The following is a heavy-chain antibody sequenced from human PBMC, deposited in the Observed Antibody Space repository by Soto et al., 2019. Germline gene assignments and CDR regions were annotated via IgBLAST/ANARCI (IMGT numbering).Heavy chain of an antibody. J-gene: IGHJ3*02. CDR2: ISTTSSYI. CDR1: GFTFRSYS. Sequence: EVQLVASGGGLVKPGGSLRLSCEASGFTFRSYSMNWVRQALGKGLEWVSSISTTSSYIYYGDSVKGRFTISRDNAKNSLFLQMNSLRAEDTAIYYCAREGDDYGDYKRAFDIWGQGTTVTVSS. CDR3: AREGDDYGDYKRAFDI. V-gene: IGHV3-21*01. D-gene: IGHD4-17*01.